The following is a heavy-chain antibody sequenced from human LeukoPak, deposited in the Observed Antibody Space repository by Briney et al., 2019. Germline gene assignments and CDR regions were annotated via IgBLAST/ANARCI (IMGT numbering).Heavy chain of an antibody. CDR3: ARRTGYSYGYRPYYYYYMDV. CDR1: GGSISSYY. V-gene: IGHV4-59*12. D-gene: IGHD5-18*01. J-gene: IGHJ6*03. CDR2: IYYSGST. Sequence: SETLSLTCTVSGGSISSYYWSWIRQPPGKGLEWIGYIYYSGSTNYNPSLKSRVTISVDTSKNQFSLKLGSVTAADTAVYYCARRTGYSYGYRPYYYYYMDVWGKGTTVTISS.